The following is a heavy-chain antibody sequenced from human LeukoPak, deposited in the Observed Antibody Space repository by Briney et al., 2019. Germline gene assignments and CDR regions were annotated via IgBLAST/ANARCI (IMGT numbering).Heavy chain of an antibody. J-gene: IGHJ4*02. CDR1: GGSISSYY. Sequence: PSETLSLTCTVSGGSISSYYWSWIRQPPGKGLEWIGYMYYSGSPNYNPSLKSRVTISGGTPKNEFSLKLSSVTAADTAVYYCARGVAGYGPYDYWGRGTLVTVSS. D-gene: IGHD5-12*01. V-gene: IGHV4-59*01. CDR2: MYYSGSP. CDR3: ARGVAGYGPYDY.